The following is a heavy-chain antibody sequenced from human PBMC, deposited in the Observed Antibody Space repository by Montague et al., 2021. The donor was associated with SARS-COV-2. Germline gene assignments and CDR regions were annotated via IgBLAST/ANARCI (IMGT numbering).Heavy chain of an antibody. CDR2: INHSGTT. Sequence: SETLSLTCAVYGGSFSGYYWTWIRQSPGKGLEWIAEINHSGTTNYNFNPSLRSRVTISVDTSKSQFSLKLSSVTAADTAVYYCARTGELLLLTGWFDPWGQGTLVTVSS. CDR1: GGSFSGYY. D-gene: IGHD1-26*01. V-gene: IGHV4-34*01. CDR3: ARTGELLLLTGWFDP. J-gene: IGHJ5*02.